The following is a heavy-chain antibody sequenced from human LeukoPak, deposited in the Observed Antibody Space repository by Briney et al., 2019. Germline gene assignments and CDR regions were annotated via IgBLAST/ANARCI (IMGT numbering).Heavy chain of an antibody. D-gene: IGHD2-2*01. J-gene: IGHJ1*01. CDR2: INHSGST. CDR1: GGSFSGYY. CDR3: ARGSSSWGYIPEYFQH. V-gene: IGHV4-34*01. Sequence: SETLSLTCAVYGGSFSGYYWSWIRQPPGKGLEWIGEINHSGSTNYNPSLKSRVTISVDTSKNQFSLKLSSVTAADTAVYYCARGSSSWGYIPEYFQHWGQGTLVTVSS.